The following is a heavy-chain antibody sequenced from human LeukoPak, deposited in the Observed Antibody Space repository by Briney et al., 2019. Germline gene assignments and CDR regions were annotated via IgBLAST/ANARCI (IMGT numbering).Heavy chain of an antibody. CDR1: GGSISSSSYY. J-gene: IGHJ4*02. Sequence: SETLSLTCTVSGGSISSSSYYWGWIRQPPGKGLEWFGSIYYSGSTYYNPSLKSRVTICVDTYKNLFSLKLSSVTAADTAVYYCARGTFGVVINDYWGQGTLVTVSS. D-gene: IGHD3-3*01. CDR3: ARGTFGVVINDY. V-gene: IGHV4-39*01. CDR2: IYYSGST.